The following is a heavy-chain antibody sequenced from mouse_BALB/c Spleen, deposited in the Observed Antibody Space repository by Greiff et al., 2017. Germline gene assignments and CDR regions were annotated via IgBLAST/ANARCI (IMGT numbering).Heavy chain of an antibody. D-gene: IGHD2-4*01. CDR3: PRHGGLRDAMDY. CDR1: GFTFSSYG. J-gene: IGHJ4*01. CDR2: ISSGGSYT. Sequence: DVKLVESGGDLVKPGGSLKLSCAASGFTFSSYGMSWVRQTPDKRLEWVATISSGGSYTYYPDSVKGRFTISRDNAKNTLYLQMSSLKSEDTAMYYCPRHGGLRDAMDYWGQGTSVTVSS. V-gene: IGHV5-6*02.